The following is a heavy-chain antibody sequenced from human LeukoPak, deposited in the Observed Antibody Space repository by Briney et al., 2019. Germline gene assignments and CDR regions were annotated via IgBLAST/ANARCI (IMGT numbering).Heavy chain of an antibody. Sequence: SETLSLTCTVSGGSISSYYWSWIRQPPGKGLEWIGYIYYSGSTNYNPSLKSRVTISVDTSKNQFSLKLSSVTAADTAVYYCARARGYPYWGQGTLVTVSS. CDR2: IYYSGST. V-gene: IGHV4-59*01. J-gene: IGHJ4*02. CDR1: GGSISSYY. D-gene: IGHD3-22*01. CDR3: ARARGYPY.